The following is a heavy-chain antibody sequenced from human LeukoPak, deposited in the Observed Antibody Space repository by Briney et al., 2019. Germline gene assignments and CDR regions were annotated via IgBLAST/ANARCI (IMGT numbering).Heavy chain of an antibody. J-gene: IGHJ3*02. V-gene: IGHV3-30-3*01. Sequence: GGSLRLSCAASGFTFSSYAMHWVRQAPGKGLEWVAVISYDGSNKYYADSVKGRFTISRDNSKNTLYLQMNSLRAEDTAVYYCARVKPPRDAFDIWGQGTMVTVSS. CDR3: ARVKPPRDAFDI. CDR1: GFTFSSYA. CDR2: ISYDGSNK.